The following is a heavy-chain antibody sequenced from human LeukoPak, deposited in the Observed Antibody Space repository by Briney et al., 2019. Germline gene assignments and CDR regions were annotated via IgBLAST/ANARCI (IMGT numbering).Heavy chain of an antibody. D-gene: IGHD2-15*01. CDR2: ISYDGSNK. Sequence: GGSLRLSCAASGFTFSSYAMHWVRQAPGKGLEWVAVISYDGSNKYYADSVKGRFTISRDNSKNTLYLQMNSLRAEDTAVYYCGGGADIVVVDGRFHPLGQGTLVTVSS. CDR1: GFTFSSYA. CDR3: GGGADIVVVDGRFHP. V-gene: IGHV3-30-3*01. J-gene: IGHJ5*02.